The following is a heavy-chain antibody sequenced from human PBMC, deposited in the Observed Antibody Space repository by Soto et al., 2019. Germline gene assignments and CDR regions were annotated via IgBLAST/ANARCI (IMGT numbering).Heavy chain of an antibody. D-gene: IGHD5-12*01. CDR3: ARRGAGYNYDY. Sequence: PGESLKISCGTSGYSFPGFWIGWVRQMPGKGLEWMGIIFPGDSDTRYSPSFQGQVAISADKSTSTAYLQWSSLKASGTAMYYCARRGAGYNYDYWGQGTLVTVSS. J-gene: IGHJ4*02. V-gene: IGHV5-51*01. CDR2: IFPGDSDT. CDR1: GYSFPGFW.